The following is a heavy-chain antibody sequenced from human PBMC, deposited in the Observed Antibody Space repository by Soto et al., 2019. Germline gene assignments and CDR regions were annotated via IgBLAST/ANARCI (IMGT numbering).Heavy chain of an antibody. J-gene: IGHJ4*02. CDR2: IYRDDDK. CDR1: GFSLSTSKVG. CDR3: AHKGGIDYDY. D-gene: IGHD3-16*01. Sequence: QITLKESGPTLVKPTQTLTLTCTFSGFSLSTSKVGVGWIRQPPGKALEWLALIYRDDDKYYSPSLKSRLTITNDTSKNQVVLTMTNVEAVDTGTYYCAHKGGIDYDYWGQGTLVTVSS. V-gene: IGHV2-5*02.